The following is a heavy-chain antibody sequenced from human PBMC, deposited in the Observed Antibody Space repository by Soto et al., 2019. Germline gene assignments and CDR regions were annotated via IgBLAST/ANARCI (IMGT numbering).Heavy chain of an antibody. CDR3: AREAGVEVAGRALYYYYGMDV. J-gene: IGHJ6*02. CDR1: GFTFSSYA. CDR2: ISYDGSNK. V-gene: IGHV3-30-3*01. D-gene: IGHD6-19*01. Sequence: QVQLVESGGGVVQPGRSLRLSCAASGFTFSSYAMHWVRQAPGKGLEWVAVISYDGSNKYYADSVKGRFTISRDNSKNTLYLQMNSLRAEDTAVYYCAREAGVEVAGRALYYYYGMDVWGQGTTVTVSS.